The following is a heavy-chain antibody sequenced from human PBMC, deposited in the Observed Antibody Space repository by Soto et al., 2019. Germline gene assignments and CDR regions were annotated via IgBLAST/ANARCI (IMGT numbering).Heavy chain of an antibody. CDR1: EFTFSSYA. J-gene: IGHJ4*02. Sequence: PGGSLTLSCAAAEFTFSSYAMRWVRQAPGKVLEWVSAISGSGGSTYYADSVKGRFTISRDNSKNTLYLQMNSLRAEDTAVYYCAKDSPVIAVATLFDYWGQGTLVTVSS. D-gene: IGHD6-19*01. CDR3: AKDSPVIAVATLFDY. CDR2: ISGSGGST. V-gene: IGHV3-23*01.